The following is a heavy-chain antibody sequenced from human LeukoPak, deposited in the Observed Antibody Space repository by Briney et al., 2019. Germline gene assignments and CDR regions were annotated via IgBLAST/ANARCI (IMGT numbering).Heavy chain of an antibody. D-gene: IGHD3-10*01. J-gene: IGHJ4*02. CDR2: INPSSGTT. CDR3: SCGIRYCSGILVYLYYDF. CDR1: GYTFTRYY. V-gene: IGHV1-46*01. Sequence: ASVKVSYKASGYTFTRYYIHWVRQAPGQGLAGMGMINPSSGTTNYPQNFQRRVTMSRDTATNTVHMDLSSLSSDDTAADDCSCGIRYCSGILVYLYYDFWGKGTMVTVSS.